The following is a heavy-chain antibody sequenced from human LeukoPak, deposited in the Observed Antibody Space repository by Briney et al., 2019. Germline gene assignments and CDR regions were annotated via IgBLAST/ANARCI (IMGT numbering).Heavy chain of an antibody. CDR3: AKTHYDILTGSLGD. CDR1: GFTFSSYA. J-gene: IGHJ4*02. D-gene: IGHD3-9*01. V-gene: IGHV3-23*01. Sequence: PGGSLRLSCAASGFTFSSYAMSWVRQAPGKGLEWVSAISGSAGYTYYADSVKGRFTISRDSSKNTLYLQMNSLRAEDTAVYYCAKTHYDILTGSLGDWGQGTLVTVSS. CDR2: ISGSAGYT.